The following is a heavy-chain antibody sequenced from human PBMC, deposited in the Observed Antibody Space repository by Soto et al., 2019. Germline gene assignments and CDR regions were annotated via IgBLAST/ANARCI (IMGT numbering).Heavy chain of an antibody. CDR3: ATWGRYCSSTSCYVGYYYYMDV. D-gene: IGHD2-2*01. CDR1: GGTFSSYA. CDR2: FDPEDGET. Sequence: VASVKVSCKASGGTFSSYAISWVRRAPGQGLEWMGGFDPEDGETIYAQKFQGRVTMTEDTSTDTAYMELSSLRSEDTAVYYCATWGRYCSSTSCYVGYYYYMDVWGKGTTVTVSS. J-gene: IGHJ6*03. V-gene: IGHV1-24*01.